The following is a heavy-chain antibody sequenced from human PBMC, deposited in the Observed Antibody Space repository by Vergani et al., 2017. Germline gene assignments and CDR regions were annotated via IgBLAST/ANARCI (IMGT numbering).Heavy chain of an antibody. D-gene: IGHD5-12*01. V-gene: IGHV4-38-2*01. CDR1: GYSIRNGYY. CDR2: IYHSGST. CDR3: TRQPQEGASGPPSVPT. J-gene: IGHJ4*02. Sequence: QVQLQESGPGLVEPSETLSLTCAVSGYSIRNGYYWGWIRQPSGKGLEWIGSIYHSGSTHYNPSLKSRVTISVDTSKNDFSLKVTSVTAADTAVYYCTRQPQEGASGPPSVPTWGQGISVIVSS.